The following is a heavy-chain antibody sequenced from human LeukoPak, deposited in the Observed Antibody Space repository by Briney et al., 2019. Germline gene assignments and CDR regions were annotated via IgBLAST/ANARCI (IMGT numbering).Heavy chain of an antibody. D-gene: IGHD2-21*02. V-gene: IGHV4-39*01. CDR2: IYYSGTT. Sequence: SETLSLTCTVSGGSINDSSYYWGWIRQSPGRGLEWIGNIYYSGTTYYNPSLKSRVTAFVDTSKNQFFLKLTSVTAADTAVYYCARGQCGGDCYSEWAFDIWGQGTMVTVSS. CDR3: ARGQCGGDCYSEWAFDI. CDR1: GGSINDSSYY. J-gene: IGHJ3*02.